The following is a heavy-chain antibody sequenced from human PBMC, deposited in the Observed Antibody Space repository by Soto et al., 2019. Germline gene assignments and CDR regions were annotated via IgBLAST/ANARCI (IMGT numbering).Heavy chain of an antibody. CDR3: ARDGQVWWDYATGGYDF. V-gene: IGHV1-18*04. CDR2: IGPYKGGT. D-gene: IGHD2-21*01. CDR1: GYSFVSHG. Sequence: QIHLVQSGLEMKKPGASVKVSCKASGYSFVSHGISRVRQAPGQGLEWMAWIGPYKGGTIYAQKFQGRVTVTADTATNFAYMALRNLGPDDTAVYYCARDGQVWWDYATGGYDFWGQGTLVTVSS. J-gene: IGHJ4*02.